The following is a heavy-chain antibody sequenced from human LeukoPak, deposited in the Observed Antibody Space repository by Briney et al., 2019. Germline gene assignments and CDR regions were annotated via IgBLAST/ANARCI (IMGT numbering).Heavy chain of an antibody. J-gene: IGHJ4*02. CDR2: ISGSGGST. D-gene: IGHD3-3*01. CDR3: AKSGLRFLEWLFTRDAYFDY. V-gene: IGHV3-23*01. Sequence: GGSLRLSCAASGFTFSSYGMSWVRRAPGKGLEWVSAISGSGGSTYYADSAKGRFTISRDNSKNTLYLQMNSLRAEDTAVYYCAKSGLRFLEWLFTRDAYFDYWGQGTLVTVSS. CDR1: GFTFSSYG.